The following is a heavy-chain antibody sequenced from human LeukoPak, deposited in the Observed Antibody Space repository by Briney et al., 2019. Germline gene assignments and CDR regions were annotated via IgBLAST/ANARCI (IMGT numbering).Heavy chain of an antibody. CDR1: GGSISTYY. V-gene: IGHV4-59*08. J-gene: IGHJ3*02. CDR3: ARRVVVTAKFNDAFDI. Sequence: SETLSLTCTVSGGSISTYYWSWIRQPPGKGLEWIGYVYYSGLTDYNPSLKSRVTISVDTSRNQISLKLSSVTAAVTAVYYCARRVVVTAKFNDAFDIWGQGTMVTVSS. D-gene: IGHD2-21*02. CDR2: VYYSGLT.